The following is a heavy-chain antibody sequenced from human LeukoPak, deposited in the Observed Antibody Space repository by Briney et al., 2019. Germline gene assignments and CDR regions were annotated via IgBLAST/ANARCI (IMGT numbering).Heavy chain of an antibody. J-gene: IGHJ4*02. CDR3: ARGSGGSFHSGIHY. V-gene: IGHV1-69*13. CDR2: IIPIFGTA. D-gene: IGHD1-26*01. CDR1: GGTFSSYA. Sequence: SVKVSCKASGGTFSSYAITWVRQAPGQGLEWMGGIIPIFGTANYAQKFQGRVTITADESTRTAYMELSSLRSEDTAVYYCARGSGGSFHSGIHYWGQGTLVTVSS.